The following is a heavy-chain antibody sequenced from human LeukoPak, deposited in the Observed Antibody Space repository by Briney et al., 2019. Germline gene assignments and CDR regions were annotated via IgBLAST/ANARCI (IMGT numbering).Heavy chain of an antibody. CDR1: GITFSSFW. D-gene: IGHD4-17*01. Sequence: GGSLRLSCAASGITFSSFWMSWVRQAPGKGLEWVANIKQDGSEKYYVDSVKGRLTISRDNAKNSVYLQMNSLRAEDTAVYYCARDRTGPTARIPNYFDHWGQGTLVTVSS. V-gene: IGHV3-7*04. CDR3: ARDRTGPTARIPNYFDH. J-gene: IGHJ4*02. CDR2: IKQDGSEK.